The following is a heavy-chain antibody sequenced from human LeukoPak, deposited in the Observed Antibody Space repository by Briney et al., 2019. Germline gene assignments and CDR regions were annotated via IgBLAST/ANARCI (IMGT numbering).Heavy chain of an antibody. Sequence: SETLSLTCTVSGGSISSSSYYWGWIRQPPGKRLEWIGSIYYSGSTYYNPSLKSRVTISVDKYKNQFSLKLSSVTAADTAVYYCERQDTIFGVVLSGMDVWGQGTTVTVSS. CDR3: ERQDTIFGVVLSGMDV. J-gene: IGHJ6*02. D-gene: IGHD3-3*01. CDR1: GGSISSSSYY. CDR2: IYYSGST. V-gene: IGHV4-39*01.